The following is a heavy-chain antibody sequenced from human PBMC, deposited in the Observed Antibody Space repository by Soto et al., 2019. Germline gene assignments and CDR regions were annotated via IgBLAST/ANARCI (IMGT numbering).Heavy chain of an antibody. J-gene: IGHJ4*02. V-gene: IGHV1-3*01. CDR1: GYTFTSYA. CDR3: ASTPPPIWFGELPLDY. D-gene: IGHD3-10*01. Sequence: GASVKVSCKASGYTFTSYAMHWVRQAPGQRLEWMGWINAGNGNTKYSQKFQGRVTITRDTSASTAYMELSSLRSEDTAVYYCASTPPPIWFGELPLDYWGQGTLVTVSS. CDR2: INAGNGNT.